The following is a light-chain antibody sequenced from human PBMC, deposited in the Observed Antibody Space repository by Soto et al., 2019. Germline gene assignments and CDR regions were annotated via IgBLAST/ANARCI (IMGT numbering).Light chain of an antibody. Sequence: IPLTQSTSSLSASVGDRVSITCRASQGLNSHFGWYQQTPGQAPGLLIYSASHLQSGVPSRFSGTGYGTDFSLTISNLQPEDFATYYCQQYNGTFGQGTKVDIK. CDR2: SAS. CDR3: QQYNGT. J-gene: IGKJ1*01. CDR1: QGLNSH. V-gene: IGKV1-9*01.